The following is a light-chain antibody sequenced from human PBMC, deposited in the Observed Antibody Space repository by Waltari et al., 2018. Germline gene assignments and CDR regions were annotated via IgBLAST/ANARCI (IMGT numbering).Light chain of an antibody. CDR2: AAS. CDR3: QQRNSYPLT. Sequence: DIQMTQSPSSLSASVGDKVTLTCRASQGISNALAWFQQKPGKAPKLLIYAASNLQSGVPSRFSGSGSGTDFTLTISSLQPEDFAVYYCQQRNSYPLTFGGGTKVEIK. V-gene: IGKV1-16*01. J-gene: IGKJ4*01. CDR1: QGISNA.